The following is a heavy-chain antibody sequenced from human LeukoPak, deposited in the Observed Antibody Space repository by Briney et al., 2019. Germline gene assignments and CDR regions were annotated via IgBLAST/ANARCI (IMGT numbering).Heavy chain of an antibody. J-gene: IGHJ4*02. CDR1: GYTFTSYD. D-gene: IGHD2-2*01. Sequence: ASVKVSCKASGYTFTSYDINWVRQATGQGLEWMGWMNPNSGNTGYAQKFQGRVTITRNTSISTAYMELSSLRSEDTAVYYCASGTTDIVVVPATLRNYYFDYWGQGTLVTVSS. CDR3: ASGTTDIVVVPATLRNYYFDY. CDR2: MNPNSGNT. V-gene: IGHV1-8*03.